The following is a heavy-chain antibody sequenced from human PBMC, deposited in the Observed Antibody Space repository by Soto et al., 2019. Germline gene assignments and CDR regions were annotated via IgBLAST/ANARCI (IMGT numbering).Heavy chain of an antibody. CDR2: VSYDGDNE. J-gene: IGHJ3*02. Sequence: GGSLRLSCAASGFTFSNYAMHWVRQAPGKGLEWVAIVSYDGDNEYYADSVRGRFFISRDNSRNTLYLQTSSLRHEDTAVYYCAKDGGPAYCNRYSSLSYGFDMWGQGTTVTVSS. CDR1: GFTFSNYA. CDR3: AKDGGPAYCNRYSSLSYGFDM. V-gene: IGHV3-30*18. D-gene: IGHD2-15*01.